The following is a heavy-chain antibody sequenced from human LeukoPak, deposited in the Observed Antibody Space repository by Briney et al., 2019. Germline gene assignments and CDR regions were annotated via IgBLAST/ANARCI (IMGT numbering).Heavy chain of an antibody. CDR3: VREKYCTPTDCLHGRFYFNC. V-gene: IGHV3-53*05. CDR2: IYSGGYT. J-gene: IGHJ4*02. D-gene: IGHD2-8*01. Sequence: GGSLRLSCAASGFTVSTNYMSWVRQAPGKGLEWVSVIYSGGYTYYADSVKGRFTISRDNSKNTLYLQMNTLRTEDTALYYCVREKYCTPTDCLHGRFYFNCWGQGTLVTVSS. CDR1: GFTVSTNY.